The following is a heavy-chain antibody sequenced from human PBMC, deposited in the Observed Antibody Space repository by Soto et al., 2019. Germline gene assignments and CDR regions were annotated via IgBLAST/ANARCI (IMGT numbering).Heavy chain of an antibody. V-gene: IGHV4-59*01. CDR2: MYYIFST. CDR3: SRGVYPSLDY. J-gene: IGHJ4*02. CDR1: GGSISSYY. Sequence: SETLSLTCTVSGGSISSYYWIWIRQPPVNGLEFIGYMYYIFSTNYNPSLKSRFTISLYTSKNHFSLKLISFTAADTAVYYCSRGVYPSLDYWAQRTLVIVSS.